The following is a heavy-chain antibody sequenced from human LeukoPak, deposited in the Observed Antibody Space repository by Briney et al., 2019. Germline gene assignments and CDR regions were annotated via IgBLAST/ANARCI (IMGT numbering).Heavy chain of an antibody. J-gene: IGHJ5*02. CDR1: GGSISSYY. CDR3: ARGYDILTGYYRRFRWFDP. Sequence: PSETLSLTCTVSGGSISSYYWSWIRQPPGKGLEWIGSIYYSGSTNYNPSLKSRVTISVDTSKNQFSLKLSSVIAADTAVYYCARGYDILTGYYRRFRWFDPWGQGTLVTVSS. V-gene: IGHV4-59*01. D-gene: IGHD3-9*01. CDR2: IYYSGST.